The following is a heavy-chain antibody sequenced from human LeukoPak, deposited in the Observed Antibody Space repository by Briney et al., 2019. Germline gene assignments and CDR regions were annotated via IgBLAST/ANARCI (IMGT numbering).Heavy chain of an antibody. CDR1: GGSFSGYY. V-gene: IGHV4-34*01. CDR2: INHSGST. D-gene: IGHD2-15*01. J-gene: IGHJ5*02. Sequence: SETLSLTCAVYGGSFSGYYWSWIRQPPGKGLEWIGEINHSGSTNYNPSLKSRVTISVDTSKNQFSLKLSSVTAADTAVYYCARAGGSLVRWFDPWGQGTLVTVSA. CDR3: ARAGGSLVRWFDP.